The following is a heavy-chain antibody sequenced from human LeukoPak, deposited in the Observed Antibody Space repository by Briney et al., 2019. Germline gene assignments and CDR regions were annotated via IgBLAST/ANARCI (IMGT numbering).Heavy chain of an antibody. CDR1: GFTFSSYG. Sequence: GGSLRLSCAASGFTFSSYGMHWVRQAPGKGLEWVAVISYDGSNKYYADSVKGRFTISRDNSKNTLYLQMNSLRAEDTAVYYCAKGYYDSSGLGPGTQHWGQGTLVTVSS. J-gene: IGHJ1*01. CDR3: AKGYYDSSGLGPGTQH. V-gene: IGHV3-30*18. D-gene: IGHD3-22*01. CDR2: ISYDGSNK.